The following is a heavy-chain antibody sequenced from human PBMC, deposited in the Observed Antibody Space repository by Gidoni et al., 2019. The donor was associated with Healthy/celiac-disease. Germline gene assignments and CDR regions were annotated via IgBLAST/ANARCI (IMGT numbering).Heavy chain of an antibody. V-gene: IGHV3-48*03. CDR3: ASSVVATNNDSFWYYYYGMDV. Sequence: LEWVSYMIGSGSTIYYADSVKGRFTISRDNAKNSLYLQMNSLRAEDTAVYYCASSVVATNNDSFWYYYYGMDVWGQGTTVTVSS. CDR2: MIGSGSTI. D-gene: IGHD5-12*01. J-gene: IGHJ6*02.